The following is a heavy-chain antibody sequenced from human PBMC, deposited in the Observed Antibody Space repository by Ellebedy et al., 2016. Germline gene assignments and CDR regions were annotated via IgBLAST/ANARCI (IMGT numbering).Heavy chain of an antibody. J-gene: IGHJ4*02. V-gene: IGHV1-69*04. CDR1: GGTFSRYA. Sequence: ASVKVSCKASGGTFSRYAISWVRQAPGQGLEWMGRIIPILGIANYAQKFQGRVTITADQSTSTAYMELRSLRSDDTAVYYCARDRGVTTFDYWGQGTLVTVSS. CDR2: IIPILGIA. D-gene: IGHD4-17*01. CDR3: ARDRGVTTFDY.